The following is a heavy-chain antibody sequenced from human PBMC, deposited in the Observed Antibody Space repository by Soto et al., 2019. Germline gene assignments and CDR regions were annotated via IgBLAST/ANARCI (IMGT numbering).Heavy chain of an antibody. D-gene: IGHD1-26*01. Sequence: QVQLVQSGAEVKEPGSSVKVSCKASGGTFSSYAISCVRQAPGQGLQWMGGIISIFGTADYAQKFQGRVTITADESTSTAYTELSSLRSEHTAVYYCASHSGSSPEGRYYYGMDVWGQGTTVTVSS. J-gene: IGHJ6*02. V-gene: IGHV1-69*12. CDR3: ASHSGSSPEGRYYYGMDV. CDR1: GGTFSSYA. CDR2: IISIFGTA.